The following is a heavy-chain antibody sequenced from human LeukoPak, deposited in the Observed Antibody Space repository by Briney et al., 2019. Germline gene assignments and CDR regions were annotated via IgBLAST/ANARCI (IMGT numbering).Heavy chain of an antibody. J-gene: IGHJ1*01. Sequence: ASVKVSCKASGYTFSGYYLHWVRQAPGQGLEWMGWINPNSGGTNYAQKFQGRVTMTRDTSIITAYMELSRLRSDDTAVYFCARGYYDSSDNEYFQHWGQGTLVTVSS. CDR1: GYTFSGYY. CDR2: INPNSGGT. D-gene: IGHD3-22*01. V-gene: IGHV1-2*02. CDR3: ARGYYDSSDNEYFQH.